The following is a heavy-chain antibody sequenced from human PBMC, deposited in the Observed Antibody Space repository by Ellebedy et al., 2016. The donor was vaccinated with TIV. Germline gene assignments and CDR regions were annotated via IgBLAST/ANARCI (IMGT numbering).Heavy chain of an antibody. CDR3: ARGRGDGYNTLLFDY. J-gene: IGHJ4*02. Sequence: SETLSLXXAVYGGSFSGYYWSWIRQSPGKGLEWIGEINGGGSTNYNPSLKSRVTTSVDTSKNQFSLKLSSVSTADTAVYYCARGRGDGYNTLLFDYWGQGTLVTVSS. CDR1: GGSFSGYY. CDR2: INGGGST. D-gene: IGHD5-24*01. V-gene: IGHV4-34*01.